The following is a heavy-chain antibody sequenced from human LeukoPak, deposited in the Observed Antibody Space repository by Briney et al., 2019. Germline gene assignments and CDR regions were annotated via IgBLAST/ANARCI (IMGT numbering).Heavy chain of an antibody. Sequence: SETLSLTCAVYGGSFSGYYWSWIRQPPGKGLEWIGEINHSGSTNYNPSLKSRVTISVDTSKNQFSLKLSSVTAADTAVYYCAIRMVRAIDYWGQGTLVTVPS. CDR2: INHSGST. V-gene: IGHV4-34*01. CDR1: GGSFSGYY. D-gene: IGHD3-10*01. J-gene: IGHJ4*02. CDR3: AIRMVRAIDY.